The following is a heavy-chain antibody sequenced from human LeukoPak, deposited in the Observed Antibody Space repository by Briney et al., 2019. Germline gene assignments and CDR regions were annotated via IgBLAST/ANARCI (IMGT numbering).Heavy chain of an antibody. Sequence: GESLRLSCAASGFTFSSYAMSWVRQAPGKGLEWVSAISGSGGSTYYADSVKGRFTISRDNSKNTLYLQMNSLRAEDTAVYYCAIHPPRIAAAGTIDYWGQGTLVTVSS. CDR2: ISGSGGST. D-gene: IGHD6-13*01. J-gene: IGHJ4*02. CDR3: AIHPPRIAAAGTIDY. V-gene: IGHV3-23*01. CDR1: GFTFSSYA.